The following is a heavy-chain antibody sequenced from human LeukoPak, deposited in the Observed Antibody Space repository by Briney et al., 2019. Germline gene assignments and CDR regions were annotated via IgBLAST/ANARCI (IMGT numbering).Heavy chain of an antibody. V-gene: IGHV4-31*03. Sequence: SETLSLTCTVSGGSISSGGYYWSWIRQHPGKGLEWIGYIYYCGSTYYNPSLKSRVTISVDTSKNQFSLKLSSVTAADTAVYYCARGTGTNLFYWGQGTLVTVSS. D-gene: IGHD1-7*01. J-gene: IGHJ4*02. CDR3: ARGTGTNLFY. CDR2: IYYCGST. CDR1: GGSISSGGYY.